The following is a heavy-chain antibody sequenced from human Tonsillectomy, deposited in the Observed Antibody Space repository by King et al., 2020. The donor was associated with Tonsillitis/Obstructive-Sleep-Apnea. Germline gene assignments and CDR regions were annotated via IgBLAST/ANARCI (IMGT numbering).Heavy chain of an antibody. CDR3: ARERTVGDYYFDY. J-gene: IGHJ4*02. V-gene: IGHV3-53*01. D-gene: IGHD3-16*01. CDR2: FYSGGST. Sequence: VQLVESGGGLIQPGGSLRLSCAASGFTVSGKYMSWVRQAPGKGLEWVSVFYSGGSTYYADSVKGRVTVSRDNSKNTLYLQMNSLRVEETAVYYCARERTVGDYYFDYWGQGTLVTVSS. CDR1: GFTVSGKY.